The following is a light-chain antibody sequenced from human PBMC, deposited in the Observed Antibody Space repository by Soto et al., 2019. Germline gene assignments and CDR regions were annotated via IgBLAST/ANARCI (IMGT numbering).Light chain of an antibody. J-gene: IGLJ2*01. CDR2: EVS. CDR1: SSDVGGYNY. CDR3: SSYAGNNNVV. Sequence: QSALTQPPSASGSPGQSVTISCTGTSSDVGGYNYVSWYQQHPGKPPKLMIYEVSKRPSGVPDRFSGSKSGNTASLTVSGLQAEDEADYYCSSYAGNNNVVFGGGTKVTVL. V-gene: IGLV2-8*01.